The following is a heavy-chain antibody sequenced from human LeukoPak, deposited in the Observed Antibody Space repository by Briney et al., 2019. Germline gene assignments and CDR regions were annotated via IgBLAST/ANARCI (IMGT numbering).Heavy chain of an antibody. Sequence: PGGSLRLSCAASGFTFSSYSMNWVRQAPGKGLEWVSSISSSSSYIYYADSVKGRFTISRDNAKNSLYLQMNSLRAEDTAVYYCAKEGRGWAVAGPTGYYFDYWGQGTLVTVSS. CDR1: GFTFSSYS. V-gene: IGHV3-21*01. J-gene: IGHJ4*02. D-gene: IGHD6-19*01. CDR2: ISSSSSYI. CDR3: AKEGRGWAVAGPTGYYFDY.